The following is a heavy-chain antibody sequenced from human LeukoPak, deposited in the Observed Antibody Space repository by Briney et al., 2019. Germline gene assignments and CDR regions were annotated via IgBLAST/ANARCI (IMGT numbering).Heavy chain of an antibody. Sequence: ASVTVSCKASGYTLTSFYMHWVRQAPGQGLEWMGIINPSGGSTSYAQKFQGRVTMTRDTSSSTVYMELSSLRSEDTAVYYCARGGIAASGASDIWGQGTMVTVSS. V-gene: IGHV1-46*01. CDR3: ARGGIAASGASDI. CDR1: GYTLTSFY. D-gene: IGHD6-13*01. J-gene: IGHJ3*02. CDR2: INPSGGST.